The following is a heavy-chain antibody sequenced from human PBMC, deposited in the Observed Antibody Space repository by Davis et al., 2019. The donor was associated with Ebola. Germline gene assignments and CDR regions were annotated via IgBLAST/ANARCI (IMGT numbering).Heavy chain of an antibody. V-gene: IGHV4-61*01. J-gene: IGHJ5*02. CDR1: GGSVSSGSYY. Sequence: PSETLSLTCTVSGGSVSSGSYYWSWIRQPPGKGLEWIGEINHSGSTNYNPSLKSRVTISVDTSKNQFSLKLSSVTAADTAVYYCARGGRYMIPPGWFDPWGQGTLVTVSS. CDR2: INHSGST. D-gene: IGHD3-16*01. CDR3: ARGGRYMIPPGWFDP.